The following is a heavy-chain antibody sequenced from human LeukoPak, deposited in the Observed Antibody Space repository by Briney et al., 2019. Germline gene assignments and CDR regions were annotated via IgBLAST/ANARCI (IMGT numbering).Heavy chain of an antibody. Sequence: PGRPLRLSCAASGFTFSSYGMHWVRQAPGKGLEWVAVIWYDGSNKYYADSVKGRFTISRDNSKNTLYLQMGSLRADDMAVYYCARWGSTSCYDYWGQGTLVTVSS. J-gene: IGHJ4*02. D-gene: IGHD2-2*01. CDR2: IWYDGSNK. CDR1: GFTFSSYG. CDR3: ARWGSTSCYDY. V-gene: IGHV3-33*01.